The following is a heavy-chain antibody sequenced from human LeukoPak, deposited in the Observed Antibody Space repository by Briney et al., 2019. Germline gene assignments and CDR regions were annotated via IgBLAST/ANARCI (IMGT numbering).Heavy chain of an antibody. CDR3: ARESASIAARRAAFDI. J-gene: IGHJ3*02. D-gene: IGHD6-6*01. CDR1: GFTFSSYA. CDR2: ISSSSSYI. Sequence: GGSLRLSCAASGFTFSSYAMSWVRQAPRKGLEWVSSISSSSSYIYYADSVKGRFTISRDNAKNSLYLQMNSLRAEDTAVYYCARESASIAARRAAFDIWGQGTMVTVSS. V-gene: IGHV3-21*01.